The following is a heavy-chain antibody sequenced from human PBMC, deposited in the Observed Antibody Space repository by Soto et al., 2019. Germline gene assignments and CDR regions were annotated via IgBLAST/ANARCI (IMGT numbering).Heavy chain of an antibody. CDR3: AKRMTTLTPHYYYYNMGV. Sequence: GGSLRLSCVASGFAFRNYAMSWVRQAPGKGLEWVSTISGSGDSTFYSDSVKGRCSISRDNSKNTLSLQLNSLRADDTAVYYCAKRMTTLTPHYYYYNMGVWGQRTTVTVSS. V-gene: IGHV3-23*01. J-gene: IGHJ6*02. CDR1: GFAFRNYA. CDR2: ISGSGDST.